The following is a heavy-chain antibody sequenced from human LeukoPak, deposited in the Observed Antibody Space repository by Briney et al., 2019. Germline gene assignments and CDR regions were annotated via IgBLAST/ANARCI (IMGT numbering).Heavy chain of an antibody. J-gene: IGHJ4*02. CDR2: ISPDVNKE. D-gene: IGHD1/OR15-1a*01. CDR1: GFTFSIFG. V-gene: IGHV3-30*18. Sequence: GGALRLSCVASGFTFSIFGIHWVRQAPGKGLEWVAAISPDVNKEHYTEAVKARFTVTRDNSNNMIYLQMNSLRGEDSAVYYCAKVNNYDDYWGQGTLVTVSS. CDR3: AKVNNYDDY.